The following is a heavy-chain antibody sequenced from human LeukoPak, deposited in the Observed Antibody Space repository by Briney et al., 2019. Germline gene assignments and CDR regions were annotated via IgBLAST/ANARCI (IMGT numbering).Heavy chain of an antibody. J-gene: IGHJ4*02. V-gene: IGHV3-66*01. CDR2: IYSGGST. Sequence: GGSLRLSCAASGFTFSSYAMSWVRQAPGKGLEWVSVIYSGGSTYYADSVKGRFTISRDNSKNTLYLQMNSLRAEDTAVYYCARGDYGDYVYVPYFDYWGQGTLVTVSS. CDR3: ARGDYGDYVYVPYFDY. CDR1: GFTFSSYA. D-gene: IGHD4-17*01.